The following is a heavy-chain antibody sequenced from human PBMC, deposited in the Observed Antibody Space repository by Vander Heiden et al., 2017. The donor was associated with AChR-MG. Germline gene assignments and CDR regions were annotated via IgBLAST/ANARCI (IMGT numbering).Heavy chain of an antibody. V-gene: IGHV1-69*06. CDR3: ARVRYDILTGRKRNFFDY. CDR1: GGTFSSYA. D-gene: IGHD3-9*01. J-gene: IGHJ4*02. Sequence: QVQLVQSGAEVQKPGSSVKVSCKASGGTFSSYAISWVRQAPGQGLEWMGGIIPIFGTANYAQKFQGRVTITADKSTSTAYMELSSLRSEDTAVYYCARVRYDILTGRKRNFFDYWGQGTLVTVSS. CDR2: IIPIFGTA.